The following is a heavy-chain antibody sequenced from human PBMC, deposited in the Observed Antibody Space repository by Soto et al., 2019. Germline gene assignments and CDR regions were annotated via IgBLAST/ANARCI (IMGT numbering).Heavy chain of an antibody. J-gene: IGHJ5*01. Sequence: QVQLVQSGAELKMPGASVKVSCTTSGYKFSNYGITCVRKAPGQGLEWMGWITIYYRYSHSLAKLRVRLTMSTVTPTNTAFMELRNLCFVEPTVDFCPKNGTSWLDSWGQGTLVSV. CDR3: PKNGTSWLDS. D-gene: IGHD2-8*01. CDR1: GYKFSNYG. CDR2: ITIYYRYS. V-gene: IGHV1-18*01.